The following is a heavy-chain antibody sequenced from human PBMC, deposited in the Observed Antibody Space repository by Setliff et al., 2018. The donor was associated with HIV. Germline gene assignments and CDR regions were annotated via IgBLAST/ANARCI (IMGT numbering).Heavy chain of an antibody. CDR3: ARGGGRVVRGLIGVYYFDY. CDR2: FYTSGST. J-gene: IGHJ4*02. Sequence: PSETLSLTCTVSGGSIRNEDYFWSWIRQPAGKGLEWIGRFYTSGSTNYNPPFKSRVTISEGTSENQFSLKLTSVTAADTAIYYCARGGGRVVRGLIGVYYFDYWGQGILVTVSS. D-gene: IGHD3-10*01. CDR1: GGSIRNEDYF. V-gene: IGHV4-61*02.